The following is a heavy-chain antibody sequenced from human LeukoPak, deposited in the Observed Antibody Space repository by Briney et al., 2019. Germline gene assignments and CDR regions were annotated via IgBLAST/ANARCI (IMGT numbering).Heavy chain of an antibody. CDR2: IYITGST. Sequence: SETLSLTCTVSGGSISSYYWSWFRQPAGKGREWVGRIYITGSTNYNTSLKRGVTISVDTSKSQFSLRLSSVTAADTAVYYCARSGGDFWSGSFGYLDYWGQGTLVTVSS. CDR1: GGSISSYY. J-gene: IGHJ4*02. V-gene: IGHV4-4*07. CDR3: ARSGGDFWSGSFGYLDY. D-gene: IGHD3-3*01.